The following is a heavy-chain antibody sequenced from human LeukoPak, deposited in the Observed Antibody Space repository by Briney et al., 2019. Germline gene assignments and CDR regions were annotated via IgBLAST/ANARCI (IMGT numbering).Heavy chain of an antibody. D-gene: IGHD2/OR15-2a*01. CDR1: GGSMTNLY. Sequence: ETVSLTCSVSGGSMTNLYWTWIRQPPGKGLEWIGDIYDSGSTRYNTSLESRVTISVDTSKNQFSLKLSSVTAADTAVYYCAKGGSTNFYYGDVWGQGTTVTVSS. J-gene: IGHJ6*02. V-gene: IGHV4-59*01. CDR3: AKGGSTNFYYGDV. CDR2: IYDSGST.